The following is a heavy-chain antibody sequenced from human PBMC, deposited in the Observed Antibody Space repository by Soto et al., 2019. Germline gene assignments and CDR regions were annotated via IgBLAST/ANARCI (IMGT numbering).Heavy chain of an antibody. J-gene: IGHJ6*02. CDR3: ARDSLNLIAAAGYYYYYYGMDV. Sequence: ASVKVSCKASGYTFTSYGISWVRQAPGQGLEWMGWISAYNGNTNYAQKLQGRVTMTTDTSTSTAYMELRSLRSDDTAVYYCARDSLNLIAAAGYYYYYYGMDVWGQGTTVTVSS. CDR2: ISAYNGNT. V-gene: IGHV1-18*01. CDR1: GYTFTSYG. D-gene: IGHD6-13*01.